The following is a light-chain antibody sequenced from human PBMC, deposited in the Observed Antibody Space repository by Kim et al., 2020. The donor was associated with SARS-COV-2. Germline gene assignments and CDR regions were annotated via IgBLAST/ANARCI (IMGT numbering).Light chain of an antibody. J-gene: IGKJ2*01. CDR2: DAS. CDR1: QYIDNW. CDR3: QHRRTWPLT. V-gene: IGKV3-11*01. Sequence: EIVLTQSPVTLSLSPGQRATLSCRASQYIDNWLAWYQQKPGQVPRLLIYDASNMATGIPARFSGSGSGTDFTLTISSLEPEDFAVYYCQHRRTWPLTFGQGTKLEIK.